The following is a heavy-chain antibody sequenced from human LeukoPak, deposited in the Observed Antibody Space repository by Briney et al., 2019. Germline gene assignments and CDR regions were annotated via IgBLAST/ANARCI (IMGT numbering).Heavy chain of an antibody. V-gene: IGHV3-48*01. D-gene: IGHD3-9*01. CDR1: GFTFSSYS. J-gene: IGHJ4*02. Sequence: GGSLRLSCVSSGFTFSSYSMNWVRQAPGKRLEWVSYIGSSGSPIYHSDSVRGRFTISRDNAENSLFLQLNSLRAEDTAVYYCARASSDPTGYYPYYFDSWGQGTLVTVSS. CDR2: IGSSGSPI. CDR3: ARASSDPTGYYPYYFDS.